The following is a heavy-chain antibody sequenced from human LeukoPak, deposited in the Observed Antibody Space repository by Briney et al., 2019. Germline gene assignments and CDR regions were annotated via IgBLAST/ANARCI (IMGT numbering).Heavy chain of an antibody. CDR1: GGSISSSSYY. CDR2: IYHSGST. V-gene: IGHV4-39*07. J-gene: IGHJ4*02. D-gene: IGHD5-12*01. Sequence: SETLSLTCTVSGGSISSSSYYWGWIRQPPGKGLEWIGSIYHSGSTYYNPSLKSRVTISVDTSKNQFSLKLSSVTAADTAVYYCARERPSPKGGFSGYDLDYWGQGTLVTVSS. CDR3: ARERPSPKGGFSGYDLDY.